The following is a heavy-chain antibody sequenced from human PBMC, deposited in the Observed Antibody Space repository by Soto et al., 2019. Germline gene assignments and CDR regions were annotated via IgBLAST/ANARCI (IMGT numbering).Heavy chain of an antibody. J-gene: IGHJ6*02. CDR1: GGTFSSYA. CDR3: ATQLRQFWSGYWGYGMDV. Sequence: QVQLVQSGAEVKKPGSSVKVSCKASGGTFSSYAISWVRQAPGQGLEWMGGIIPIFGTANYAQKFQCRVTITADESTSTAYMELSSLRSEDTAVYYCATQLRQFWSGYWGYGMDVWGQGTTVTVSS. D-gene: IGHD3-3*02. V-gene: IGHV1-69*01. CDR2: IIPIFGTA.